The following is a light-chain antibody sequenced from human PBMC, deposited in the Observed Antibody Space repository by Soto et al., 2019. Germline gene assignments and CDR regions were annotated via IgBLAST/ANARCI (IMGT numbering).Light chain of an antibody. CDR1: QSVSSY. V-gene: IGKV3-11*01. CDR3: QQRSNWPPT. CDR2: DAS. Sequence: EIVLTQSPATLSLSPGARATLSCRASQSVSSYLAWYQQKPGQAPRLLIYDASNRATGIPARFSGSGSGTDFTLTISSLEPEDFAVDYCQQRSNWPPTFGGGTKVESK. J-gene: IGKJ4*01.